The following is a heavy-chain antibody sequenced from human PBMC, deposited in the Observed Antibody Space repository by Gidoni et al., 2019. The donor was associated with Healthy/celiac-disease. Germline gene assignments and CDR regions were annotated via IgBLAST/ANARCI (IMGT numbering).Heavy chain of an antibody. CDR1: GFPFSSYG. CDR3: ARDPSDSGWYGGRGYYYYGMDV. CDR2: IWYDGSNK. Sequence: QVQLVESGGGVVQPGRSLRLSCAASGFPFSSYGMHWVRKAPGQGLEWVAVIWYDGSNKYYADSVKGRFTISRDNSKNTLYLQMNSLRAEDTAVYYCARDPSDSGWYGGRGYYYYGMDVWGQGTTVTVSS. D-gene: IGHD6-19*01. J-gene: IGHJ6*02. V-gene: IGHV3-33*01.